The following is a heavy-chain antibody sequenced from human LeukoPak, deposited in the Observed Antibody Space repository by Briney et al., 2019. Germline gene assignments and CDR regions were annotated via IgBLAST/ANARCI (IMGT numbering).Heavy chain of an antibody. V-gene: IGHV3-21*01. CDR2: ISSSSNYI. Sequence: PGGSLRLSCAASGFTFSSYSLNWVRQAPGKGLEWVSSISSSSNYIYYADSVKGRFTISRDNAKNSLYLQMNSLRAEDTAVYYCARGMNKGLVTPDYWGQGTLVTVSS. D-gene: IGHD1-26*01. J-gene: IGHJ4*02. CDR1: GFTFSSYS. CDR3: ARGMNKGLVTPDY.